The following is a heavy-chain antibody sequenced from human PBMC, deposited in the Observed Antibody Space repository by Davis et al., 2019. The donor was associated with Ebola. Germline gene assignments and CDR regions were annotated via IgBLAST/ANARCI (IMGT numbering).Heavy chain of an antibody. V-gene: IGHV5-51*01. Sequence: GESLKISCQTSGYSFDSHWIGWVRQRPGSGLEWMAIIYPSDSDVRYSPSIQGQVTISADKSINTAYLQWSSLKASDTAVYYCARQGQVGLVEWSFDHWGQGTLVTVSS. CDR2: IYPSDSDV. CDR3: ARQGQVGLVEWSFDH. CDR1: GYSFDSHW. J-gene: IGHJ4*02. D-gene: IGHD3-3*01.